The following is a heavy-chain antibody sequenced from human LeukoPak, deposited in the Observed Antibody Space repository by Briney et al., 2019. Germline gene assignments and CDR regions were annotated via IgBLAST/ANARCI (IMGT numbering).Heavy chain of an antibody. CDR3: AKSIQLWFLAHEWYYFDY. J-gene: IGHJ4*02. CDR2: ISGSGGST. D-gene: IGHD5-18*01. Sequence: GGSLRLSCAASGFTFSSYAMSWVRQAPGKGLERVSAISGSGGSTYYADSVKGRFTISRDNSKNTLYLQMNSLRAEDTAVYYCAKSIQLWFLAHEWYYFDYWGQGTLVTVSS. CDR1: GFTFSSYA. V-gene: IGHV3-23*01.